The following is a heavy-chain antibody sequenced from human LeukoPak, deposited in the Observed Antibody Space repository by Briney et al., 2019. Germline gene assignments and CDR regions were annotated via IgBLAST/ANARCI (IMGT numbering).Heavy chain of an antibody. Sequence: GRSRRLSCAANGFTFSSYGMHWVRQVPSKRMDWAAATSYDGSNKYYADSVKGRFTISRDNSKNTRYLQMNSPRADDTAVYFCAKGSSYVDTAMRSYFEYWGQGTLVTVSS. J-gene: IGHJ4*02. CDR1: GFTFSSYG. V-gene: IGHV3-30*18. CDR3: AKGSSYVDTAMRSYFEY. CDR2: TSYDGSNK. D-gene: IGHD5-18*01.